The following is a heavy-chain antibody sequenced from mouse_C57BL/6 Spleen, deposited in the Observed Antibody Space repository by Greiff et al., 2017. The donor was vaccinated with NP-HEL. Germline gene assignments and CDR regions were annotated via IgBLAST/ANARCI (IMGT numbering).Heavy chain of an antibody. D-gene: IGHD1-1*01. CDR1: GFTFSSYA. CDR2: ISDGGSYT. Sequence: EVKLMESGGGLVKPGGSLKLSCAASGFTFSSYAMSWVRQTPEERLEWVATISDGGSYTYYPDNVKGRFTISRDNAKNNLYLQMRHLKSEDTAMYYCARDYYGSPYFDYWGQGTTLTVSS. V-gene: IGHV5-4*01. CDR3: ARDYYGSPYFDY. J-gene: IGHJ2*01.